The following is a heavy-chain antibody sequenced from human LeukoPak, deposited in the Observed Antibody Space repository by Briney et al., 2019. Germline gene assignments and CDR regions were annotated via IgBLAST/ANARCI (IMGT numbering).Heavy chain of an antibody. J-gene: IGHJ6*02. Sequence: SQTLSLTCTVSGGSISSGGYYWSWIRQPPGKGLEWIGYIYYSGSTNYNPSLKSRVTISVDTSKNQFSLKLSSVTAADTAVYYCARDLGYCSSTSCSYYYYYGMDVWGQGTTVTVSS. V-gene: IGHV4-61*08. CDR2: IYYSGST. CDR1: GGSISSGGYY. D-gene: IGHD2-2*01. CDR3: ARDLGYCSSTSCSYYYYYGMDV.